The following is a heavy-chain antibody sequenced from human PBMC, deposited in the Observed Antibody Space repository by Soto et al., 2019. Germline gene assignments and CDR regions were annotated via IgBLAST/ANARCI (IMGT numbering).Heavy chain of an antibody. D-gene: IGHD3-9*01. CDR2: IYYSGST. V-gene: IGHV4-59*01. J-gene: IGHJ6*02. CDR1: GGSISSYY. Sequence: PSETLSLTCTVSGGSISSYYWSWIRQPPGKGLEWIGYIYYSGSTNYNPSLKSRVTISVDTSKNQFSLKLSSVTAADTAVYYCARGELRYFDWLPYYYYGMDVWGQGTTVTVSS. CDR3: ARGELRYFDWLPYYYYGMDV.